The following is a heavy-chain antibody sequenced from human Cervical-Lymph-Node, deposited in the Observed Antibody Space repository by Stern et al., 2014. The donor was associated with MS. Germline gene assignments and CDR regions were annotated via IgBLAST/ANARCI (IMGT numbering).Heavy chain of an antibody. CDR1: GGTFSSYA. CDR3: ARDSLNDYVWGSYRPLGY. D-gene: IGHD3-16*02. Sequence: QVQLVQSGAEVKKPGSSVKVSCKASGGTFSSYAISWVRQAPGQGLEWMGGIIPIFGTANYAQKFQGRVTITADESTSTAYMELSSLRSEDTAVYYCARDSLNDYVWGSYRPLGYWGQGTLVTVSP. CDR2: IIPIFGTA. V-gene: IGHV1-69*01. J-gene: IGHJ4*02.